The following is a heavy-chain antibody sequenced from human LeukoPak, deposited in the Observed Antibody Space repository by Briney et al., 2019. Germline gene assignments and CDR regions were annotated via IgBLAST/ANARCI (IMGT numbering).Heavy chain of an antibody. V-gene: IGHV3-23*01. CDR1: GFTFSSYA. D-gene: IGHD2-2*01. CDR3: AKAFVPAAMRSWFDP. CDR2: ISGSGVSK. J-gene: IGHJ5*02. Sequence: GGSLRLSCAASGFTFSSYAMSWVRQAPGKGLEWVSAISGSGVSKYSADSVKGRFTISRDNSKNTLYLQMNSLRAEDTAVYYCAKAFVPAAMRSWFDPWGQGTLVTVSS.